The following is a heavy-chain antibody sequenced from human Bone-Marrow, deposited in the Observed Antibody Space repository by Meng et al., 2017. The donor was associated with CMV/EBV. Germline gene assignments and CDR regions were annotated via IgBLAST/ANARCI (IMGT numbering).Heavy chain of an antibody. Sequence: SETLSLTCAVYGGSFSGYYWSWIRQPPGKGLEWIGEINHSGSTNYNPSLESRVTISGDTSKNHFSLMLSSMTAADTAVYYSARGRITWNDAPFVYWGQGTLVTVSS. CDR1: GGSFSGYY. CDR2: INHSGST. CDR3: ARGRITWNDAPFVY. D-gene: IGHD1-1*01. V-gene: IGHV4-34*01. J-gene: IGHJ4*02.